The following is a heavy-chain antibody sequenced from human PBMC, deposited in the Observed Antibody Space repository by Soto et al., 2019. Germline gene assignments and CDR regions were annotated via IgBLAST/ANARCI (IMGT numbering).Heavy chain of an antibody. V-gene: IGHV3-23*01. CDR2: ISGSGGST. J-gene: IGHJ6*02. CDR3: AKDWGSGSRNHYYRLDV. D-gene: IGHD3-10*01. CDR1: GFTFSSYA. Sequence: GGSLRLSCAASGFTFSSYAMSWVRQAPGKGLEWVSAISGSGGSTYYADSVKGRFTISRDNSKNTLYLQMNSLRAEDTAEYYCAKDWGSGSRNHYYRLDVWGQGTTVTVSS.